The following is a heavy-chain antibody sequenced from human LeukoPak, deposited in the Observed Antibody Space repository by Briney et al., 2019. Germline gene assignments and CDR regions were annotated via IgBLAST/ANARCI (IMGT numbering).Heavy chain of an antibody. D-gene: IGHD6-19*01. Sequence: SETLSLTCTVSGGSISSYYWSWIRQPPGKGLEWIGYIYYSGSTNYNPSLKSRVTISVDTSKNQFSLKLSSVTAADTAVYYCARSPGYSSGWLSYHFDYWGQGTLVVVSS. J-gene: IGHJ4*02. CDR2: IYYSGST. V-gene: IGHV4-59*01. CDR3: ARSPGYSSGWLSYHFDY. CDR1: GGSISSYY.